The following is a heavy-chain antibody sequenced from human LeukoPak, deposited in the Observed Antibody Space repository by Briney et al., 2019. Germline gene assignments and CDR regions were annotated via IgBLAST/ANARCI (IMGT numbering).Heavy chain of an antibody. D-gene: IGHD5-12*01. Sequence: GASVKVSCKASGGTFSSYAISWVRQAPGQGLEWMGGIIPIFGTANYAQKFQGRVTITADKSTSTAYMELSSLRSEDTAVYYCARLATYGYSGYDGDYWGQGTLVTVSS. V-gene: IGHV1-69*06. J-gene: IGHJ4*02. CDR2: IIPIFGTA. CDR1: GGTFSSYA. CDR3: ARLATYGYSGYDGDY.